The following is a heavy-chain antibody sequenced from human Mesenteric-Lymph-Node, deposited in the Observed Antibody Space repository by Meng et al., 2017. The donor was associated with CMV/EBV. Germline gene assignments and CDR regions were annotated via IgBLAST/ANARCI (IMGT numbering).Heavy chain of an antibody. Sequence: GESLKISCAASGFTFSSRAMSWVRQAPGKGLEWVSVIYSDDSRAYYADSVKGRFTISRDNSKNTLYLQMNSLRDGDTAVYYCAKQEGDCTNAVCYTMGTDYYYYGMDVWGQGTTVTVSS. CDR2: IYSDDSRA. CDR1: GFTFSSRA. J-gene: IGHJ6*02. V-gene: IGHV3-23*03. D-gene: IGHD2-8*01. CDR3: AKQEGDCTNAVCYTMGTDYYYYGMDV.